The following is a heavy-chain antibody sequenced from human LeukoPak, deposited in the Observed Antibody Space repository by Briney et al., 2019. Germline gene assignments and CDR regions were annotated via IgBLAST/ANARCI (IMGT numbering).Heavy chain of an antibody. CDR3: ARGIAAYAP. Sequence: SETLSLTCTVSGSSISSYYWSWIRQPPGKGLEWIGYIYYSGSTNYNPSLKSRVTISVDTSKNHFSLKLNSVTAADTAVYYCARGIAAYAPWGQGTLVTVSS. D-gene: IGHD6-13*01. CDR1: GSSISSYY. J-gene: IGHJ5*02. CDR2: IYYSGST. V-gene: IGHV4-59*01.